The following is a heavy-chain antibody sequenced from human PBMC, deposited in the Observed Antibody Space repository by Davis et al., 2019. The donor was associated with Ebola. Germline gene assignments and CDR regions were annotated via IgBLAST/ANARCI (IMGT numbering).Heavy chain of an antibody. CDR2: ISYDGSYD. Sequence: GESLKISCAGSGFVFSSYAMHWVRQAPGKGLEWVAVISYDGSYDYYADSVQGRITISRDNAMNMVYLQMNGLRPDDTALYYCACEGGMNFGAFEFWGQGALVTVSS. D-gene: IGHD3-10*01. CDR1: GFVFSSYA. J-gene: IGHJ4*02. V-gene: IGHV3-30*04. CDR3: ACEGGMNFGAFEF.